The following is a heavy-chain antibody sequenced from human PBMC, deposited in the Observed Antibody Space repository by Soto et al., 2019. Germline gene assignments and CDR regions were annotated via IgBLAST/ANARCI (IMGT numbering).Heavy chain of an antibody. CDR2: IYPGDSDT. V-gene: IGHV5-51*01. CDR1: GYSFTSYW. Sequence: EVQLVQSGAEVKKPGESLKISCKGSGYSFTSYWIGWVRQMPGKGLEWMGIIYPGDSDTRYSPSFQGQVTISAHKSISTAYLQWGSLNASDTAMYYCARVPSYYDSSGYYSDLWYFDYWGRGTLVTVSS. CDR3: ARVPSYYDSSGYYSDLWYFDY. J-gene: IGHJ4*02. D-gene: IGHD3-22*01.